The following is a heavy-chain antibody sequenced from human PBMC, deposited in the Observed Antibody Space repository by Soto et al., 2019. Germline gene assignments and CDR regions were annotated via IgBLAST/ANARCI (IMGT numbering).Heavy chain of an antibody. V-gene: IGHV3-30-3*01. Sequence: PGGSLRLSCAASGFTFSSYAMHWVRQAPGKGLEWVAVISYDGSNKYYADSVKGRFTISRDNSKNTLYLQMNSLRAEDTAVYYCARERAVVVAAVPSYWGQGTLFTVSS. CDR3: ARERAVVVAAVPSY. J-gene: IGHJ4*02. CDR1: GFTFSSYA. D-gene: IGHD2-15*01. CDR2: ISYDGSNK.